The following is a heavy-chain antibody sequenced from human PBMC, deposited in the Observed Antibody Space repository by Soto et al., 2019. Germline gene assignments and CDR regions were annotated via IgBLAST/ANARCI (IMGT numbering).Heavy chain of an antibody. CDR3: ASRTNWGSFGS. CDR2: IYHSGST. J-gene: IGHJ4*02. V-gene: IGHV4-4*02. D-gene: IGHD7-27*01. CDR1: GDSITSSHW. Sequence: QVQLQESSQGLVKPSGTLSLTCAVSGDSITSSHWWSWVRQPPGKGLEWIGEIYHSGSTNYNPSLKSRLTISVDKSKNHSSLKVSSVTAADTAVYYCASRTNWGSFGSWGQGTLVTVSS.